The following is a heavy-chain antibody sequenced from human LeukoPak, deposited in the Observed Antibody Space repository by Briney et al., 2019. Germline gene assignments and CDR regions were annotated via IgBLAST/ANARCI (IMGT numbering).Heavy chain of an antibody. V-gene: IGHV4-34*01. J-gene: IGHJ3*02. CDR2: IDDGGNT. CDR3: ARFSRITWGDWGDAFDI. Sequence: SETLSLTCSVYSGSSSDYFCSWIRQSPGKGLEWIGEIDDGGNTNYNPSLMSRVIVSMEKSKKQFSLVMRSVAAADTAVYYCARFSRITWGDWGDAFDIWGQGTTVIVSS. D-gene: IGHD2-21*02. CDR1: SGSSSDYF.